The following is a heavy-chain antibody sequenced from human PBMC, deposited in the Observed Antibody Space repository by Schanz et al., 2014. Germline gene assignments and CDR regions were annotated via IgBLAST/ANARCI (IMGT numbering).Heavy chain of an antibody. D-gene: IGHD3-10*01. CDR3: ARDMVENWFDS. CDR1: GGSISSGSYY. CDR2: IYSTGST. J-gene: IGHJ5*01. Sequence: QVQLQESGPGLVKPSQTLSLTCTVSGGSISSGSYYWSWIRQPAGKGLEWIGRIYSTGSTNYNPSLKSGVTISKDTSKNQSSLKRTSVTAADTAVYYCARDMVENWFDSWGQGTLVTVSS. V-gene: IGHV4-61*02.